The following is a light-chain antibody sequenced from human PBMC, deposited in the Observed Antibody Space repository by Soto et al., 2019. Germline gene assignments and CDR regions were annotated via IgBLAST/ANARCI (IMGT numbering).Light chain of an antibody. V-gene: IGKV3-20*01. J-gene: IGKJ3*01. CDR1: QSVSSSY. CDR2: RAS. CDR3: QQYGSSPLP. Sequence: EIVLTQSPGTLSLSPGERATLSCRASQSVSSSYLAWYQQKSGQAPMLLFYRASFRTTGIPDRFSGSGSATDFHLTIDRLEPEDFAVYYCQQYGSSPLPFGHGTKVEIK.